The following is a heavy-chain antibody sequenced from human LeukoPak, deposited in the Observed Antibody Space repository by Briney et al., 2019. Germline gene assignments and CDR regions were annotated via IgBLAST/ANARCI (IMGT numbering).Heavy chain of an antibody. CDR1: GFTFTTYW. CDR3: AKKAQYNGNYPLDY. Sequence: GGSLRLSCATSGFTFTTYWMSWVRQAPGKGLEWVANIKQDGSETNYVDSVKGRFTISRDNAKSSLYLQMNSLRAEDTALYFCAKKAQYNGNYPLDYWGQGTLVTVSS. J-gene: IGHJ4*02. CDR2: IKQDGSET. V-gene: IGHV3-7*03. D-gene: IGHD1-26*01.